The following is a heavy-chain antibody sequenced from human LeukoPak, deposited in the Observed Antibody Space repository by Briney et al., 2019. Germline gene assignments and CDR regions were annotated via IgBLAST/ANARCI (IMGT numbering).Heavy chain of an antibody. V-gene: IGHV4-4*02. CDR3: TRRQLVRLIDY. CDR2: MFHSGST. J-gene: IGHJ4*02. Sequence: SGTLSLTCTVFGDSINSTYWWSWVRQTPGKGLEWVGEMFHSGSTNINPSFKSRVTISIDKSKNQLSLRLTSVTAADTAVYYCTRRQLVRLIDYWGQGTLVTVSS. CDR1: GDSINSTYW. D-gene: IGHD3-10*01.